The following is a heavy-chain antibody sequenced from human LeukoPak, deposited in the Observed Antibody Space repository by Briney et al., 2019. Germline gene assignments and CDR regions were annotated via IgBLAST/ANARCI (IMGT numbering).Heavy chain of an antibody. CDR3: ARGGVVLGYYDFWSFFDY. D-gene: IGHD3-3*01. Sequence: SETLSLTCIVSGGSISSGSYYWSWIRQLPGKGLEWIGYIYYSGSTNYNPSLKSRVTISVDTSKNQFSLKLSSVTAADTAVYYCARGGVVLGYYDFWSFFDYWGQGTLVTVSP. CDR1: GGSISSGSYY. J-gene: IGHJ4*02. CDR2: IYYSGST. V-gene: IGHV4-61*01.